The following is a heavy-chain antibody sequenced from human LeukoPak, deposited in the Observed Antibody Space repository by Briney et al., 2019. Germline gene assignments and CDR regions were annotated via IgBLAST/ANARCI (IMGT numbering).Heavy chain of an antibody. D-gene: IGHD3-9*01. Sequence: GGSLRLSCAASGFTFSSYSMNWVRQAPGKGLEWVSSISSSSSYIYYADSVKGRFTISRDNSKNTLYLQMNSLRAEDAAVYYCAKDLCPIHFDWLLSDDSGFDYWGQGTLVTVSS. CDR2: ISSSSSYI. J-gene: IGHJ4*02. CDR3: AKDLCPIHFDWLLSDDSGFDY. V-gene: IGHV3-21*04. CDR1: GFTFSSYS.